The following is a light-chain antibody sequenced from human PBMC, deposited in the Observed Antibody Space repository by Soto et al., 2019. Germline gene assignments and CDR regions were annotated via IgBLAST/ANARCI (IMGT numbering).Light chain of an antibody. V-gene: IGLV1-44*01. CDR3: AAWDDSRNGVV. J-gene: IGLJ2*01. CDR2: SND. Sequence: QSALTQPPSASGTPGQRVDVSCSGTDSNIGGNNVHWYQQVPGTAPKLLIYSNDQRPTGVPDRFSGSKSGTSASLAVSGLQSEDEATYYCAAWDDSRNGVVFGGGTKLTVL. CDR1: DSNIGGNN.